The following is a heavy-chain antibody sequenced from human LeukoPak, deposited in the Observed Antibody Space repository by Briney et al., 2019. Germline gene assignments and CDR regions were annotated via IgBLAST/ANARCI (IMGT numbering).Heavy chain of an antibody. J-gene: IGHJ1*01. V-gene: IGHV1-24*01. Sequence: GAPVKVSCKVSGYTLTELSMHWVRQAPGKGLEWMGGFDPEDGETIYAQKFQGRVTMTEDTSTDTAYMELSSLRSEDTAVYYRATEWFGPLDSEYFQHWGQGTLVTVSS. CDR3: ATEWFGPLDSEYFQH. D-gene: IGHD3-10*01. CDR1: GYTLTELS. CDR2: FDPEDGET.